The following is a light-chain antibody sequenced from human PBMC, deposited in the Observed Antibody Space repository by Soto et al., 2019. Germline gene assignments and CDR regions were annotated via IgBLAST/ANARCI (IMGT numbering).Light chain of an antibody. Sequence: DIQMTQSPSTLSASVGDRVTVTCRASQSISSWLAWYQQKPGKAPKLLIYDVSSLESGVPSRFSGSGSGTEFTLTISSLQPDDFATYYCQQYKSYSWTFGQGTKVEIK. V-gene: IGKV1-5*01. CDR2: DVS. J-gene: IGKJ1*01. CDR1: QSISSW. CDR3: QQYKSYSWT.